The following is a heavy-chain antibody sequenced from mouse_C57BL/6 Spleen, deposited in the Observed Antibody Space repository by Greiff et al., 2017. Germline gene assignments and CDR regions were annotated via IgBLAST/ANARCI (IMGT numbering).Heavy chain of an antibody. CDR2: IDPSDSET. J-gene: IGHJ2*01. CDR1: GYTFTSYW. CDR3: ARRYCGSSHLDD. V-gene: IGHV1-52*01. Sequence: QVQLQQSGAELVRPGSSVKLSCKASGYTFTSYWMHWVKQRPIQGLEWIGNIDPSDSETHYNQKFKDKATLTVDKSSSTAYMQLRRLTSEDSAVYYCARRYCGSSHLDDWGQGTTLTVSS. D-gene: IGHD1-1*01.